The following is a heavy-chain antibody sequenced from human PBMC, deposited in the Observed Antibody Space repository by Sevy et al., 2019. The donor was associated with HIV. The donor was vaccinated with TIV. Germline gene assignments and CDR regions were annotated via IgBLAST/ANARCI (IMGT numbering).Heavy chain of an antibody. J-gene: IGHJ5*02. CDR2: ISYSSSTI. CDR3: ARSRGRWFDP. V-gene: IGHV3-48*01. Sequence: GGSLRLSCAASRFTFNSYNMNWVRQAPGKGLEWVSYISYSSSTIYYADSVKGRFTISRDNAKNSLYLQMNSLRVEDTAVYYCARSRGRWFDPWGQGTLVTVSS. CDR1: RFTFNSYN. D-gene: IGHD3-22*01.